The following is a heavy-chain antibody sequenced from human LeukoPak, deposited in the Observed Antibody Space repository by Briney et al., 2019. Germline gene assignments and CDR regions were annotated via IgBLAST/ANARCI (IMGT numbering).Heavy chain of an antibody. CDR2: IYYSGST. D-gene: IGHD5-18*01. Sequence: SETLSPTCTVSGGSISSYYWSWIRQPPGKGLEWIGYIYYSGSTNYNPSLKSRVTISVDTSKNQFSLKLSSVTAADTAVYYCARQGSYSYGLWGQGTLVTVSS. V-gene: IGHV4-59*08. CDR1: GGSISSYY. CDR3: ARQGSYSYGL. J-gene: IGHJ4*02.